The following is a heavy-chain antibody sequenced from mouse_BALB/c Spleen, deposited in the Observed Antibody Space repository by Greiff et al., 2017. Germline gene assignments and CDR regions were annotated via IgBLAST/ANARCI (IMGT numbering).Heavy chain of an antibody. J-gene: IGHJ2*01. CDR3: TRDRTDYYGSSVYYFDY. CDR2: ISSGGSYT. D-gene: IGHD1-1*01. CDR1: GFTFSSCT. V-gene: IGHV5-6-4*01. Sequence: DVKLVESGGGLVKPGGSLKLSCAASGFTFSSCTMSWVRQTPEKRLEWVATISSGGSYTYYPDSVKGRFTISRDNAKNTLYLQMSSLKSEDTAMYYCTRDRTDYYGSSVYYFDYWGQGTTLTVSS.